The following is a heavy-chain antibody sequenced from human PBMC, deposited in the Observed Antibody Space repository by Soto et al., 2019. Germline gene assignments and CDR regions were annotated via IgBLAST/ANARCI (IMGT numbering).Heavy chain of an antibody. CDR2: IYYSGST. V-gene: IGHV4-59*01. J-gene: IGHJ4*02. CDR1: GGPISSYY. Sequence: PSETLSLTCTVSGGPISSYYWSWIRQPPGKGLEWIGYIYYSGSTNYNPSLKSRVTISVDTSKNQFSLKLSSVTAADTAVYYCARGVLVTIDYWGQGTLVTVSS. D-gene: IGHD2-21*02. CDR3: ARGVLVTIDY.